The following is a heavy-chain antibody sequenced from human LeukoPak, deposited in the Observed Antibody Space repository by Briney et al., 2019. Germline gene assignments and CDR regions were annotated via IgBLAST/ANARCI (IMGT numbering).Heavy chain of an antibody. CDR1: GFTFTNAW. V-gene: IGHV3-15*01. Sequence: GGSLRLSCAASGFTFTNAWMSWVRQAPGKGLEWVVRIKSKTDGGTTDYAAPVNGRFTISRDDSENTLFLQMNSLKTEDTAVYYCTTDWEGYFALHTYWGQGTLVTVSS. J-gene: IGHJ4*02. CDR3: TTDWEGYFALHTY. D-gene: IGHD3-9*01. CDR2: IKSKTDGGTT.